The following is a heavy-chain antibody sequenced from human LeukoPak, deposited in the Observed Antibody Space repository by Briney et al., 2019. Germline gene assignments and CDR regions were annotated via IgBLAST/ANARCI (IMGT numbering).Heavy chain of an antibody. CDR2: ISSSSSYI. Sequence: GGSLRLPCAASGFTFSSYSMNWVRQAPGKGLEWVSSISSSSSYIYYADSVKGRFTISRDNAKNSLYLQMNNLRAEDTAVYYCAKVEMATIIYWGQGTLVTVSS. J-gene: IGHJ4*02. CDR3: AKVEMATIIY. D-gene: IGHD5-12*01. V-gene: IGHV3-21*04. CDR1: GFTFSSYS.